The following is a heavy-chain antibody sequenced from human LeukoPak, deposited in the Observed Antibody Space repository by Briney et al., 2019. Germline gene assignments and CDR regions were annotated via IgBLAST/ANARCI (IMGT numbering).Heavy chain of an antibody. V-gene: IGHV1-3*01. CDR1: GYTFTSYG. CDR2: INAGNGNT. J-gene: IGHJ6*02. Sequence: ASVKVSCKASGYTFTSYGISWVRQAPGQRLEWMGWINAGNGNTKYSQKFQGRVTITRDTSASTAYMELSSLRSEDTAVYYCAGTSIAAAARRAYYYYGMDVWGQGTTVTVSS. CDR3: AGTSIAAAARRAYYYYGMDV. D-gene: IGHD6-13*01.